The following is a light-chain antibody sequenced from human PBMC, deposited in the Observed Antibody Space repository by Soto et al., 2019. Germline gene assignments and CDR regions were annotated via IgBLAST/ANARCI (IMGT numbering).Light chain of an antibody. Sequence: DIQLTQSPSLLSASVGDRVTITCRARQGISNYLAWYQRKPGKAPKLLNYTASTLQCGVPSRFSGSGSGTEFTLTISCQQPEDFATYYCQQLNRYPLTFGGGTKVEIK. CDR1: QGISNY. J-gene: IGKJ4*01. V-gene: IGKV1-9*01. CDR3: QQLNRYPLT. CDR2: TAS.